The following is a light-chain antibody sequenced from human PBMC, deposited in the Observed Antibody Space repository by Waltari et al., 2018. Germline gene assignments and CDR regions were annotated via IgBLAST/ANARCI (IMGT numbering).Light chain of an antibody. V-gene: IGKV2-28*01. CDR2: LSY. CDR1: QSLLHSNGNTY. J-gene: IGKJ4*01. Sequence: DIMVTQSPLSLPVTPGEPASISCRSSQSLLHSNGNTYLEWYLQKPGQSPQLLIYLSYIRAPGVPDGFSGSGSGTDFTLKISRVEAEDVGVYYCMQTLEAPLTFGGGTKVEIK. CDR3: MQTLEAPLT.